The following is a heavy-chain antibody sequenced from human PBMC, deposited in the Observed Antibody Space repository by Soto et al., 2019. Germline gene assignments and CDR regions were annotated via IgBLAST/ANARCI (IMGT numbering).Heavy chain of an antibody. CDR3: GRMSTYYYDSSGTKGGFDY. CDR1: GGSISSCGYS. V-gene: IGHV4-30-2*01. CDR2: IYHSGST. D-gene: IGHD3-22*01. J-gene: IGHJ4*02. Sequence: QLLESGSGLVKPSQTLSLTCAVSGGSISSCGYSWSWIRQPPGKGLEWIGYIYHSGSTYYNPSLKSRVTISVDRSKNQFSMKLSSVIAADTAVYYCGRMSTYYYDSSGTKGGFDYWGQGTLVTVSS.